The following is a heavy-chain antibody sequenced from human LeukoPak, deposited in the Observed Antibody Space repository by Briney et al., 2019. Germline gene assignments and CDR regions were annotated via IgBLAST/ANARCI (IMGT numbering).Heavy chain of an antibody. J-gene: IGHJ4*02. Sequence: PSETLSLTCTISGGSISSSGYYWGWIRQPPGKGLEWIGSIYYSGSTYYNPSLKSRVTISVDTSKNQFSLKLSSVTAADTAVYYCARRASAMVRGVIISWGQGTLVTVSS. V-gene: IGHV4-39*01. CDR3: ARRASAMVRGVIIS. CDR2: IYYSGST. CDR1: GGSISSSGYY. D-gene: IGHD3-10*01.